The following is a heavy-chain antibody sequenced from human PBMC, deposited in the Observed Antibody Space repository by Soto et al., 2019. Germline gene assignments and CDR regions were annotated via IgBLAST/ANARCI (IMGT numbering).Heavy chain of an antibody. V-gene: IGHV4-59*01. J-gene: IGHJ6*02. D-gene: IGHD3-16*01. Sequence: TLSLTCTVSGGSISSYHWSWIRQPPGKGLEWIGYIYYSGSTNYNPSLKSRVTISVDTSKNQFSLKLSSVTAADTAVYYCARAAVMGGGYYYGMDVWGQGTTVTVSS. CDR3: ARAAVMGGGYYYGMDV. CDR2: IYYSGST. CDR1: GGSISSYH.